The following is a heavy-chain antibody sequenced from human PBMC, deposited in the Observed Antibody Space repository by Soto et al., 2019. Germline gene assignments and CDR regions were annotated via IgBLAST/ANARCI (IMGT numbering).Heavy chain of an antibody. CDR2: ISSSSSDI. J-gene: IGHJ4*02. D-gene: IGHD6-6*01. Sequence: VGSLRLSCAAPGFLFSGYYMNWVRQAPGKGLEWVSSISSSSSDINYADSVKGRFTISRDNSKNTLYLQMNSLRAEDTAVYYCAKEIAARPLIEYYFDYWGQGTLVTVSS. CDR1: GFLFSGYY. V-gene: IGHV3-21*04. CDR3: AKEIAARPLIEYYFDY.